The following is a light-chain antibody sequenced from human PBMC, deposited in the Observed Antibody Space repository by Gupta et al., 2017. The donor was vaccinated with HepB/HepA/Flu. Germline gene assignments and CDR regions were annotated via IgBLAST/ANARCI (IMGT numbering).Light chain of an antibody. CDR1: SSDVGSYDL. V-gene: IGLV2-23*02. J-gene: IGLJ1*01. CDR2: EVS. Sequence: SALPQPASLSGSPGPSLAISCTGISSDVGSYDLVSWYQHHPGKAHKVMIYEVSKRPAGVANRFSGSKAGNTASLTIAGRKEEDEADYYCCAYAGSKTYVFGTGTKVTVL. CDR3: CAYAGSKTYV.